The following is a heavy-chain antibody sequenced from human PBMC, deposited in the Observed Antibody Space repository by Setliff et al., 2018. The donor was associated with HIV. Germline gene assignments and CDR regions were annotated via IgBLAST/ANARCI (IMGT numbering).Heavy chain of an antibody. V-gene: IGHV3-23*01. CDR2: ISADGLTT. Sequence: GGSLRLSCAASGFTFNTYAVTWVRQAPGKGLEWVSVISADGLTTFYADSVKGRFTISRDNSKNTLYLQMNSLRAEDTAVYYCAKPIVVDGDYFDYWGQGTLVTVSS. J-gene: IGHJ4*02. CDR1: GFTFNTYA. D-gene: IGHD3-22*01. CDR3: AKPIVVDGDYFDY.